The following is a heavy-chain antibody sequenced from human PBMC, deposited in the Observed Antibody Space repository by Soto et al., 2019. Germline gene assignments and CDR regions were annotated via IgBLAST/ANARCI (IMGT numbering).Heavy chain of an antibody. CDR1: EYTFTRYT. D-gene: IGHD2-15*01. V-gene: IGHV1-3*01. J-gene: IGHJ5*02. CDR3: ARGIATGQLDP. CDR2: INPDNGNT. Sequence: ASVKVSCKASEYTFTRYTMNWVRQAPGQRLEWMGWINPDNGNTKSSQKFQDRVIITRDTSASTAYMDLSSLRSEDTAVYYCARGIATGQLDPWGQGTLVTVSS.